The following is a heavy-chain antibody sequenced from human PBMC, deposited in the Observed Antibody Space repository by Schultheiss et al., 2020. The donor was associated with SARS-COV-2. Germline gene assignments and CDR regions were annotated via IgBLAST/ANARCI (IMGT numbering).Heavy chain of an antibody. Sequence: SETLSLTCTVSGGSISSSNWWSWVRQPPGKGLEWIGEINHSGSTNYNPSLKSRVTISVDTSKNQFSLKLSSVTAADTAVYYCASLGGAAMALDYWGQGTLVTVSS. D-gene: IGHD5-18*01. CDR1: GGSISSSNW. J-gene: IGHJ4*02. CDR2: INHSGST. CDR3: ASLGGAAMALDY. V-gene: IGHV4-4*02.